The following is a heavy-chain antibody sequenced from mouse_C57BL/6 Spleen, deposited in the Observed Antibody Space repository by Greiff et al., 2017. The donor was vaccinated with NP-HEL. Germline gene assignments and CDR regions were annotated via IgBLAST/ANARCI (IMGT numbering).Heavy chain of an antibody. CDR2: ISYDGSN. Sequence: ESGPGLVKPSQSLSLTCSVTGYSITSGYYWNWIRQFPGNKLEWMGYISYDGSNNYNPSLKNRISITRDTSKNQFFLKLNSVTTEDTATYYCARNLLYWYFDVWGTGTTVTVSS. CDR3: ARNLLYWYFDV. J-gene: IGHJ1*03. V-gene: IGHV3-6*01. CDR1: GYSITSGYY.